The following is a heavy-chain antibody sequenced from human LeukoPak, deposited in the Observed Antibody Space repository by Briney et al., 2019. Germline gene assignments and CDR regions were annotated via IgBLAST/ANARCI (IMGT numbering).Heavy chain of an antibody. CDR1: GGSISSYY. J-gene: IGHJ5*02. D-gene: IGHD3-10*01. CDR2: IYYSGST. CDR3: ARDLITMASGGFDP. Sequence: SETLSLTCTVSGGSISSYYWSWIRQPPGKGPEWIGYIYYSGSTNYNPSLKSRVTISVDTSKNQFSLKLSSVTAADTAVYYCARDLITMASGGFDPWGQGTLVTVSS. V-gene: IGHV4-59*01.